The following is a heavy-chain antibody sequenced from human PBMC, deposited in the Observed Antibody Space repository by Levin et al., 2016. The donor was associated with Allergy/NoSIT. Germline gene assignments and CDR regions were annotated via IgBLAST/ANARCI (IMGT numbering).Heavy chain of an antibody. CDR1: GFTFSSYW. D-gene: IGHD1-26*01. CDR3: AREGSGSYWGRNMIDY. Sequence: GESLKISCAASGFTFSSYWMNWVRQAPGKGLEWVANIKQDGSEKNYVDSVKGRLTISRDNAKNSLYLQMNSLRAEDTAVYYCAREGSGSYWGRNMIDYWGQGTLVTVSS. CDR2: IKQDGSEK. J-gene: IGHJ4*02. V-gene: IGHV3-7*03.